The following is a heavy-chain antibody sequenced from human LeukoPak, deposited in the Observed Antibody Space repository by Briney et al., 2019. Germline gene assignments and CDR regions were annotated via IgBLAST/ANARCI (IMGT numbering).Heavy chain of an antibody. CDR2: TIGSGGSI. CDR1: GFTFSSYA. J-gene: IGHJ4*02. Sequence: PGGSLTLSSAASGFTFSSYAMRWVPQGPGMGLEWVLDTIGSGGSIHYADSVKGRFTISRDNSKNTLYLQMNSLRAEDTAVYYCAKGPESELHFDLFDSWGQGTLVTVSS. CDR3: AKGPESELHFDLFDS. D-gene: IGHD1-26*01. V-gene: IGHV3-23*01.